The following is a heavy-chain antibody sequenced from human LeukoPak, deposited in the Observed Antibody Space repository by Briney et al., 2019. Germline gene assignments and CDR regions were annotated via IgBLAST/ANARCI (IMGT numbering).Heavy chain of an antibody. J-gene: IGHJ4*02. CDR1: GFTFNDYA. CDR2: ISWNGGSI. CDR3: AKDMTYYGSGIDY. D-gene: IGHD3-10*01. V-gene: IGHV3-9*01. Sequence: PGGSLRLSCAASGFTFNDYAIHWVRQAPGKGLEWVSGISWNGGSIDYADSVKGRFTISRDNAKNSLYLQMNSLRVEDTALYYCAKDMTYYGSGIDYWGQGTLVTVSS.